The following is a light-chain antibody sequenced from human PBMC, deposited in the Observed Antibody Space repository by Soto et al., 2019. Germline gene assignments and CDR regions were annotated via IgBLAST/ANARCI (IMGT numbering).Light chain of an antibody. CDR2: DVS. CDR1: ASDIGVYNY. CDR3: SSYTSSSTLV. J-gene: IGLJ1*01. V-gene: IGLV2-14*03. Sequence: QSALTQPASVSGSPGQSITISCTGTASDIGVYNYVSWYQQHPDRAPKLMIHDVSNRPSGVSNRFSGSKSGNTASLTISGLQAEDEADYYCSSYTSSSTLVFGTGTKVTVL.